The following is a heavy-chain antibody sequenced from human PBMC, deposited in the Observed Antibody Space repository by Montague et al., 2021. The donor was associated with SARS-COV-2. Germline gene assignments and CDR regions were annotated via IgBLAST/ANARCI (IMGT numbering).Heavy chain of an antibody. CDR3: ARDQGVYCSGGSCYNFDY. Sequence: SETPSLTCTVSGGSISTYYYWGWIRQPPGKGLEWIGSIYYGGGTYYNPSLKSRVTISVDTSMNHFSLKLSSVTAADTAVYYCARDQGVYCSGGSCYNFDYWGQGTLVTVSS. D-gene: IGHD2-15*01. J-gene: IGHJ4*02. CDR1: GGSISTYYY. V-gene: IGHV4-39*02. CDR2: IYYGGGT.